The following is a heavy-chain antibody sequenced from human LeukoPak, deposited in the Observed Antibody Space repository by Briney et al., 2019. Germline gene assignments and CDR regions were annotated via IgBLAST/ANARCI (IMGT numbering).Heavy chain of an antibody. Sequence: GGSLRLSCAASGFTFSSYWMHWVRQAPGKGLVWVSRINSDGSSTSYADSVRGRFTIFRDNAKDSVYLQMNSLRAEDSATYYCVREGFYFFDFWGQGTLVTVSS. CDR1: GFTFSSYW. CDR2: INSDGSST. V-gene: IGHV3-74*01. CDR3: VREGFYFFDF. J-gene: IGHJ4*01.